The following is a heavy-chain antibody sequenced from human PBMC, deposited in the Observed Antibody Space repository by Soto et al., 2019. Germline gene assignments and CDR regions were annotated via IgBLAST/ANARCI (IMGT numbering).Heavy chain of an antibody. Sequence: EVQLLESGGGLVQPGGSLRLSCAASGFSFSDYSMTWVRQAPGRGLEWVSTLTRRGTTFYADSVKGRFTISRDNSKNTLSLQMHSLRTEDTALSYCAKRATTVPTPGNYFDCWGQGTLVTVSS. J-gene: IGHJ4*02. D-gene: IGHD5-12*01. CDR2: LTRRGTT. CDR3: AKRATTVPTPGNYFDC. V-gene: IGHV3-23*01. CDR1: GFSFSDYS.